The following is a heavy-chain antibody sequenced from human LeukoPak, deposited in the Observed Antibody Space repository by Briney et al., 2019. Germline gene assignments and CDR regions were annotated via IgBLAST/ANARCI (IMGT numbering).Heavy chain of an antibody. J-gene: IGHJ5*02. CDR3: ARGAGYCSSTSCLENNWFDP. Sequence: SQTLSLTCTVSGGSISSGGYYWSWIRQPPGKGLEWIGYIYHSGSTYYNPSLKSRVTISVDRSKNQFSLKLSSVTAADTAVYYCARGAGYCSSTSCLENNWFDPWGQGTLVTVSS. D-gene: IGHD2-2*01. CDR1: GGSISSGGYY. V-gene: IGHV4-30-2*01. CDR2: IYHSGST.